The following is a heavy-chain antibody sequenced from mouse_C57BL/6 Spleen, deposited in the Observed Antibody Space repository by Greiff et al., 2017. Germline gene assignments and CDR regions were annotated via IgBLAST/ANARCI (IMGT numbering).Heavy chain of an antibody. CDR1: GYPFTSYW. J-gene: IGHJ2*01. Sequence: VQLQQPGAELVMPGASVKLSCKASGYPFTSYWMHWVKQRPGQGLEWIGEIDPSDSYTNYNQKFKGKYTLTVDKSSSTAYMQLSRLTSEASAVFYCAGGDYDGSGPQYYFDYWGQGTTVTVSS. CDR2: IDPSDSYT. D-gene: IGHD1-1*01. V-gene: IGHV1-69*01. CDR3: AGGDYDGSGPQYYFDY.